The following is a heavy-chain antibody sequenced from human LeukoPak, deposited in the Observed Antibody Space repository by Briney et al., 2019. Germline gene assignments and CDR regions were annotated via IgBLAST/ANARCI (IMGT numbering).Heavy chain of an antibody. CDR2: IISIFGIA. V-gene: IGHV1-69*04. J-gene: IGHJ5*02. CDR1: GGTFSSYA. D-gene: IGHD4-11*01. CDR3: AREVVTTNRNWFDP. Sequence: SVKVSCKASGGTFSSYAISWVRQAPGQGLEWMGRIISIFGIANYAQKFQGRVTITADKSTSTAYMELSSLRSEDTAVYYCAREVVTTNRNWFDPWGQGTLVTVSS.